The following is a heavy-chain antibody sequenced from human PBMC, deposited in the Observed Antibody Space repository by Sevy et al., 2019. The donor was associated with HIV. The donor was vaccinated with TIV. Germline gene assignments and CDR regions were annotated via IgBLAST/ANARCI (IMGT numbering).Heavy chain of an antibody. CDR1: GFTFSSYW. CDR2: IKQDGSEK. CDR3: ARGWRGYGTAGYYYYGMDV. V-gene: IGHV3-7*03. D-gene: IGHD5-12*01. Sequence: GGYLRLSCAASGFTFSSYWMSWVRQAPGKGLEWVDNIKQDGSEKYYLDSVKGRFTISRDNAKNSLYLQMNSLRAEDTAVYYCARGWRGYGTAGYYYYGMDVWGQGTTVTVSS. J-gene: IGHJ6*02.